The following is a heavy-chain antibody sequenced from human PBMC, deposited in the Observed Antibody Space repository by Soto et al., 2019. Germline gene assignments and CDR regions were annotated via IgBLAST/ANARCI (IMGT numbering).Heavy chain of an antibody. CDR2: ISWNSGSI. D-gene: IGHD2-15*01. Sequence: GGSLRLSCAASGFTFDDYAMHWVRQAPGKGLEWVSGISWNSGSIGYADSVKGRFTISRDNAKNSLYLQMNSLRAEDTALYYCAKDKRGCSGGSCYYGLLQGDAFDIWGQGTMVTVSS. V-gene: IGHV3-9*01. CDR1: GFTFDDYA. CDR3: AKDKRGCSGGSCYYGLLQGDAFDI. J-gene: IGHJ3*02.